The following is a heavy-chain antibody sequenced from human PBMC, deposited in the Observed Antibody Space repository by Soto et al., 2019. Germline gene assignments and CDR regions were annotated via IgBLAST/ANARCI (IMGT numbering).Heavy chain of an antibody. Sequence: LRLSCAASGFTFSSYWMHWVRQAPGKGLVWISRINGDGSSTNYAASVKGRFTISRDNAKNTLFLQMNSLRVEDTAVYYCIRAPYSTSWSAFDIWGRGTMVTVSS. V-gene: IGHV3-74*01. J-gene: IGHJ3*02. CDR1: GFTFSSYW. CDR2: INGDGSST. CDR3: IRAPYSTSWSAFDI. D-gene: IGHD2-2*01.